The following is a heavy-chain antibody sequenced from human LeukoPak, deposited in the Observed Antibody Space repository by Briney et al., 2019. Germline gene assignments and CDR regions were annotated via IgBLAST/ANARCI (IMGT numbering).Heavy chain of an antibody. CDR3: VRGNPIDF. J-gene: IGHJ4*02. CDR2: INADGSST. D-gene: IGHD1-14*01. Sequence: GGSLRLSCTASGFTIGNRWMHWVRQAPGKGLVWVSRINADGSSTYYADSVKGRFTISRDNAKNTLFLQMNSLRGEDTAVYYCVRGNPIDFWGQGTLVTVSS. V-gene: IGHV3-74*01. CDR1: GFTIGNRW.